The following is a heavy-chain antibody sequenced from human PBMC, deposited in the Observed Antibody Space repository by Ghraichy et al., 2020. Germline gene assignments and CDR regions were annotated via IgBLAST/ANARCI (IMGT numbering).Heavy chain of an antibody. CDR2: VSSNSDYI. D-gene: IGHD1-26*01. J-gene: IGHJ4*02. CDR1: GFPFSTCS. CDR3: ARGGNWEQLLYASDY. Sequence: GGSLRLSCAASGFPFSTCSMNWVRQAPGKGLEWVSSVSSNSDYIYYADSVKGRFTISRDNAKNSLYLQMNSLRAEDTAVYYCARGGNWEQLLYASDYWGQGTLVTVSS. V-gene: IGHV3-21*01.